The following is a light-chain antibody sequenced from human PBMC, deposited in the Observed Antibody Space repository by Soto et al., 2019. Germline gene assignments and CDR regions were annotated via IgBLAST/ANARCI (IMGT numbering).Light chain of an antibody. CDR2: GAS. CDR1: QSVSSRN. V-gene: IGKV3-20*01. CDR3: QQYGSSPIT. J-gene: IGKJ5*01. Sequence: EIVLTQSPGTVSLSPGERATLSCRASQSVSSRNLAWYRQKPGQAPSLLIFGASNRATGIPDRFSGSGSGTDFTLTISRLDPEDFAVYYCQQYGSSPITFGQGTRLEIK.